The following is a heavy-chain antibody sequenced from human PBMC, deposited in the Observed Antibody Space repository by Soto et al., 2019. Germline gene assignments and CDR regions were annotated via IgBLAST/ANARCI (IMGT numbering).Heavy chain of an antibody. V-gene: IGHV1-8*01. CDR2: MNPNSGNT. J-gene: IGHJ5*02. Sequence: QVQLVQSGAEVKKPGASVKVSCKASGYTFTSYDINWVRQATGQGLEWMGWMNPNSGNTGYAQKFQGRVTMTRSASISTAYMELSRLRSEDTAVYYCAIRVWGQQLVNFAPWGQGTLVTVSS. CDR1: GYTFTSYD. D-gene: IGHD6-13*01. CDR3: AIRVWGQQLVNFAP.